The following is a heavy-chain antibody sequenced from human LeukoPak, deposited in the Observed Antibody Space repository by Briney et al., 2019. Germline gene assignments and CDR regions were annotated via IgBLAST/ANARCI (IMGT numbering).Heavy chain of an antibody. CDR1: GYTFTDYY. CDR2: INPNSGGT. J-gene: IGHJ4*02. D-gene: IGHD2-15*01. CDR3: ARDPDIVVVVAATPGAFDY. V-gene: IGHV1-2*02. Sequence: VASVKVYCKASGYTFTDYYMHWVRQAPGQGLEWMGWINPNSGGTNYAQKFQGRVTMTRDTSISTAYMELSRLRSDDTAVYYCARDPDIVVVVAATPGAFDYWGQGTLVTVSS.